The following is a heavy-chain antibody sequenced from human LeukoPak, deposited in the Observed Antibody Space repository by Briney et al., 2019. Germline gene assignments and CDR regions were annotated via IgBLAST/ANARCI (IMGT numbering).Heavy chain of an antibody. D-gene: IGHD1-14*01. CDR1: GGSFSGYY. CDR2: INHSGNT. Sequence: PSETLSLTCAVSGGSFSGYYWTWIRQPPGKGLEWIGEINHSGNTDYNPSLKRRVTMSIDTSKNHFSLNLTSVTAADTAFYYCARVGMSSGLYPFDNWGQGTLVTVSS. J-gene: IGHJ4*02. V-gene: IGHV4-34*01. CDR3: ARVGMSSGLYPFDN.